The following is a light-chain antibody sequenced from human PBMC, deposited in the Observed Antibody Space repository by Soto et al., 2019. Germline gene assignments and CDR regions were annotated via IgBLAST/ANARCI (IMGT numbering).Light chain of an antibody. Sequence: QSALTQPASVSGSPGQSITISCTGTSSDVGGYNYVSWYQQHPGKAPKLLIYDVSNRPSGASNRFSGSKSGNTASLTISGPQAEDEADYYCSSYTGSTSLHYVFGTGTKLTVL. CDR3: SSYTGSTSLHYV. V-gene: IGLV2-14*01. J-gene: IGLJ1*01. CDR1: SSDVGGYNY. CDR2: DVS.